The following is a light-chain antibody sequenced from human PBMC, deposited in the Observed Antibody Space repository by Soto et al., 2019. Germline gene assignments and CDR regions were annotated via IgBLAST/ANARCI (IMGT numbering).Light chain of an antibody. CDR3: QQYNSFPLT. V-gene: IGKV1-5*01. Sequence: DNQMTQSPSTLSASVGDRVTISCRASQSISSWLAWYQQKPGKAPKLLIYDASNLESGVPSRFSGRGSGTEFTLTISSLQPDDFATYYCQQYNSFPLTFGGGTKVDIK. J-gene: IGKJ4*01. CDR2: DAS. CDR1: QSISSW.